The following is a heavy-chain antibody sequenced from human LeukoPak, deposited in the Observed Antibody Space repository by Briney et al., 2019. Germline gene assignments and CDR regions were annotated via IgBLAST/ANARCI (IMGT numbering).Heavy chain of an antibody. CDR2: IYASGST. V-gene: IGHV4-4*07. CDR3: ARESSSYTYRSLDY. J-gene: IGHJ4*02. Sequence: ETLSLTCTVSGGSISSYYRSWIRQPAGKGLEWIGRIYASGSTNYNPSLKSRVTMSVDTSKNQFFLKVSSVIVADTAVYYCARESSSYTYRSLDYWGQGTLVTVSS. CDR1: GGSISSYY. D-gene: IGHD2-2*02.